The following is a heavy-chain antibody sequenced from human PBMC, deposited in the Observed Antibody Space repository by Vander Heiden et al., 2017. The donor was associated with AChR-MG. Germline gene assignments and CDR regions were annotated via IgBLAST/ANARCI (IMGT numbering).Heavy chain of an antibody. V-gene: IGHV3-30-3*01. CDR1: GFTFSSYA. J-gene: IGHJ3*02. Sequence: QVQLVESGGGVVQPGRSLRLSCAASGFTFSSYAMHGVRQAPGKGLEWVAVISYDGSNKYYADSVKGRFTISRDNSKNTLYLQMNSLRAEDTAVYYCARDPSYDYIWGSYKADAFDIWGQGTMVTVSS. CDR3: ARDPSYDYIWGSYKADAFDI. CDR2: ISYDGSNK. D-gene: IGHD3-16*01.